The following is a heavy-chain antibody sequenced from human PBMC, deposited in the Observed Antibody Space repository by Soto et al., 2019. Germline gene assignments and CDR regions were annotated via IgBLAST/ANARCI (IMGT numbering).Heavy chain of an antibody. J-gene: IGHJ4*02. V-gene: IGHV3-30*18. CDR2: ISYDGSKK. CDR3: AEDAHSSGYYSDY. Sequence: QVQLVESGGGVVQPGRSLRLSCAASGFTFSSYGMHWVRQAPGKGLERVAVISYDGSKKYYADSVKGRFNISRDNSKNTLYLQMNSLRAEDTAADYCAEDAHSSGYYSDYWGQGTLVTVSS. D-gene: IGHD3-22*01. CDR1: GFTFSSYG.